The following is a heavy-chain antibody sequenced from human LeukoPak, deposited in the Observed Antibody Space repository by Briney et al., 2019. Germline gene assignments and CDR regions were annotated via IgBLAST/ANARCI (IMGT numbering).Heavy chain of an antibody. CDR3: ARAKGIRWLWFGESSYYFDY. J-gene: IGHJ4*02. CDR1: GGSISSHY. D-gene: IGHD3-10*01. Sequence: SETLSLTCTVSGGSISSHYWSWIRQPPGKGLEWIGYIYYSGSTNYNPSLKSRVTISVDTSKNQFSLKLSSVTATDTAVYYCARAKGIRWLWFGESSYYFDYWGQGTLVTVSS. CDR2: IYYSGST. V-gene: IGHV4-59*11.